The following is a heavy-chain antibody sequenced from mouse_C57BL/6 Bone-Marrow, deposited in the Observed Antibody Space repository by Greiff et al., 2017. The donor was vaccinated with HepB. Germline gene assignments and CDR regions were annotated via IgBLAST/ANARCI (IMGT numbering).Heavy chain of an antibody. CDR1: GYTFTDYY. CDR3: ARPITTVVATDYAMDY. D-gene: IGHD1-1*01. Sequence: VQLQQSGAELVKPGASVKISCKASGYTFTDYYINWVKQRPGQGLEWIGKIGPGSGSTYYNEKFKGKATLTADKSSSTAYMQLSSLTSEDSAVYFCARPITTVVATDYAMDYWGQGTSVTVSS. V-gene: IGHV1-77*01. J-gene: IGHJ4*01. CDR2: IGPGSGST.